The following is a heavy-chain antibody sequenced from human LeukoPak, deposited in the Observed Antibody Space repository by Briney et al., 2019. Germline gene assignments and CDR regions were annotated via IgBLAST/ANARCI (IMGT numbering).Heavy chain of an antibody. V-gene: IGHV3-30*18. D-gene: IGHD1-26*01. CDR2: ISYDGSNK. J-gene: IGHJ4*02. CDR1: GFTFSSYS. Sequence: PGGSLRLSCAASGFTFSSYSMHWVRQAPGKGLEWVAVISYDGSNKYYADSVKGRFTISRDNSKNTLYLQMNSLRAEDTAVYYCAKDWELLHSMFDYWGQGTLVTVSS. CDR3: AKDWELLHSMFDY.